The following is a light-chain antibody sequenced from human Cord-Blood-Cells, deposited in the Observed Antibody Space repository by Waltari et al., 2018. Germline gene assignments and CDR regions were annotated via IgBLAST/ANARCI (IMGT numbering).Light chain of an antibody. CDR3: MQALQTPFT. J-gene: IGKJ3*01. V-gene: IGKV2-28*01. CDR1: QSLLHSNGYNY. CDR2: LGS. Sequence: DIVMTQSPLSLPVTPGEPXXXXXXXXQSLLHSNGYNYFDWYLQKPGQSPQLLIYLGSNRASGVPDRFSGSGSGTDFTLKISRVEAEDVGVYYCMQALQTPFTFGPGTKVDIK.